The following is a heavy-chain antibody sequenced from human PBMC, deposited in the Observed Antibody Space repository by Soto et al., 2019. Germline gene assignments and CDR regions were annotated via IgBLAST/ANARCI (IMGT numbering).Heavy chain of an antibody. D-gene: IGHD5-18*01. J-gene: IGHJ4*02. Sequence: QVQLVQSGAEVKKPGSSVKVSCKASGGTFSSYTISWVRQAPGQGLEWMGRIIPILGIANYAQKFQGRVTITADQSTSTAYMELSSLRSEDTAVYYCARDRGYSYGYSFDYWGQGTLVTVSS. CDR2: IIPILGIA. V-gene: IGHV1-69*08. CDR3: ARDRGYSYGYSFDY. CDR1: GGTFSSYT.